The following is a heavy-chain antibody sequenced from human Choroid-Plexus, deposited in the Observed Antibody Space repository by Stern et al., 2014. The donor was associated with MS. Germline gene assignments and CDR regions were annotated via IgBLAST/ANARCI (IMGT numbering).Heavy chain of an antibody. J-gene: IGHJ5*02. CDR1: GFTFGSCA. Sequence: QVQLGQSGGGVVQPGRPLRLSCVASGFTFGSCAMHWVRQAPGKGLGWVAGVSYDGSNKYYADSVKGRFPISTDNSQNTLYMQMSSLRPEDTAVYYCAKDRQYLTYFFDHWGQGSLVTVSS. V-gene: IGHV3-30*18. D-gene: IGHD2/OR15-2a*01. CDR3: AKDRQYLTYFFDH. CDR2: VSYDGSNK.